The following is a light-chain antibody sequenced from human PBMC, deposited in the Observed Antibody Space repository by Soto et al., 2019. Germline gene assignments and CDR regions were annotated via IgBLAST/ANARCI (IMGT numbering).Light chain of an antibody. Sequence: DIQLTQSPSSLSASVGDRVTITCRASQSMSDSLNWYQQKSGKAPKLLIYSASSLESGVPSRFSGSRSGTDFTLTISSLQPEDFGTYFCQQSDSNSYTFGQGTTLEIK. CDR1: QSMSDS. V-gene: IGKV1-39*01. CDR2: SAS. CDR3: QQSDSNSYT. J-gene: IGKJ2*01.